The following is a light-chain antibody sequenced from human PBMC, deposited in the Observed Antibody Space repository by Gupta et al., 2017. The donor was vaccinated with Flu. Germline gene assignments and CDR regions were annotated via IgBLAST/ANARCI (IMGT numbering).Light chain of an antibody. CDR3: QTWSTGIVV. CDR2: LNSDGSH. CDR1: SGNSSCA. Sequence: VKPTCTLSSGNSSCAIEGHRQHPEKGPRYLMMLNSDGSHSKGDATPDRFSGSSSGAERNLTISSLQSEDEDDYYCQTWSTGIVVCGGGTKLTVL. V-gene: IGLV4-69*01. J-gene: IGLJ2*01.